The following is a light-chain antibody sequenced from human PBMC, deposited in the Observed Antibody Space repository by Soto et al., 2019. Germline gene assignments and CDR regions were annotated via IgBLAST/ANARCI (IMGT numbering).Light chain of an antibody. CDR1: SSNIGAGYD. CDR3: QSYDSSLSGWPHVV. V-gene: IGLV1-40*01. CDR2: GNS. Sequence: QSVLTQPPSVSGAPGQRVTISCTGSSSNIGAGYDVHWFQQLPGTAPKLLIYGNSNRPSGVPDRFSGSKSGTSASLAITGLQAEDEADYYCQSYDSSLSGWPHVVFGGGTKLTVL. J-gene: IGLJ2*01.